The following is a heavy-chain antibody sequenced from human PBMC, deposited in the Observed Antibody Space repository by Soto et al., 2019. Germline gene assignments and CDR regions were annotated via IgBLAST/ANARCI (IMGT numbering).Heavy chain of an antibody. J-gene: IGHJ5*02. V-gene: IGHV4-39*01. D-gene: IGHD3-10*01. CDR1: GGSITSSNFY. CDR3: ARGRFTSFGESYLIWFDP. CDR2: LYSGGSA. Sequence: SETLSLTCTVSGGSITSSNFYWGWVRQPPGKGLEWIGTLYSGGSAYYNASLKSRVAMSVDTSKNQFSLKLSSVTAADTAVYYCARGRFTSFGESYLIWFDPWGQGTLVTVSS.